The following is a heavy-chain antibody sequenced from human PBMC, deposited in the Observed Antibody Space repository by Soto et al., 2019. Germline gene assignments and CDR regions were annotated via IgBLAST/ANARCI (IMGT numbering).Heavy chain of an antibody. CDR3: AKDPVPLAGGYYPNCFDS. Sequence: GGSLRLSCAASGFPFSSYGMHWVRQAPGKGLEWVAVISYDGSNKYYADSVKGRFTISRDNSKNTLYLQMNSLRAEDTAVYYCAKDPVPLAGGYYPNCFDSWGQGTLVTVSS. J-gene: IGHJ5*01. D-gene: IGHD3-22*01. V-gene: IGHV3-30*18. CDR2: ISYDGSNK. CDR1: GFPFSSYG.